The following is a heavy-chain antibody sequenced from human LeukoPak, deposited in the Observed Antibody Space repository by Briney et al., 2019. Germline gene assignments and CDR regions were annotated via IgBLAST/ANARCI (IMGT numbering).Heavy chain of an antibody. Sequence: ASVKVSCKASGYTFTSYGISWVRQAPGQGLESMGWISAYNGNTNYAQKLQGRVTMTTDTSTSTAYMELRSLRSDDTAVYYCARLIAAAVTRWFDPWGQGTLVTVSS. V-gene: IGHV1-18*01. CDR2: ISAYNGNT. D-gene: IGHD6-13*01. CDR1: GYTFTSYG. J-gene: IGHJ5*02. CDR3: ARLIAAAVTRWFDP.